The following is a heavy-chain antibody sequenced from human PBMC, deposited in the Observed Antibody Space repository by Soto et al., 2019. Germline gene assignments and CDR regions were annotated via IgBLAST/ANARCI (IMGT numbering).Heavy chain of an antibody. Sequence: GGSLRLSCGASGFTFSGYGGHWVRQAPGKGLEWVAVIWYDGSNKYYADSVKGRFTISRDNSKNTLYLQMNSLRAEDTAVYYCARDMAPITMIVVALWGEFDYWGQGTLVTVSS. CDR3: ARDMAPITMIVVALWGEFDY. D-gene: IGHD3-22*01. CDR1: GFTFSGYG. CDR2: IWYDGSNK. J-gene: IGHJ4*02. V-gene: IGHV3-33*01.